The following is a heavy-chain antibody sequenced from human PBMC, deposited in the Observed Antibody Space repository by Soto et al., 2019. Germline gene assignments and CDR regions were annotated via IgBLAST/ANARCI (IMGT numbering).Heavy chain of an antibody. J-gene: IGHJ4*02. V-gene: IGHV3-30*18. CDR2: ILYDGSNK. D-gene: IGHD6-19*01. CDR3: AKEVGSGWSDFDY. CDR1: GFTFSSYG. Sequence: QVQLVESGGGVVQPGRSLRLSCAASGFTFSSYGMHWVRQAPGKGLEWVAGILYDGSNKYYADSVKGRFTISRDNSKNTLYLQMNSLRAEDTAVYYCAKEVGSGWSDFDYWGQGTLVTVSS.